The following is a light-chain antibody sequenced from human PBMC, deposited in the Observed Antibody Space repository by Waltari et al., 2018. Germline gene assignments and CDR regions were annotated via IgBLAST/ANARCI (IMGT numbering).Light chain of an antibody. J-gene: IGLJ3*02. Sequence: QLVLTQSPSASASLGASVKLTCTLSSGHSSNLIAWQQQQPEKGPRYLMKVHSDGSHSKEDESPDRFSGSSSGAERYLTSSSLQSEDEADYYCQTGGHGTWVFGGGTKLTVL. CDR2: VHSDGSH. CDR1: SGHSSNL. CDR3: QTGGHGTWV. V-gene: IGLV4-69*01.